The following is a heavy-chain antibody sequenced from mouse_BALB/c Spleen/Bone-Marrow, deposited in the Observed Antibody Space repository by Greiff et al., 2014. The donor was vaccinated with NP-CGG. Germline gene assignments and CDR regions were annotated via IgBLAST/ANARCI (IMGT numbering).Heavy chain of an antibody. CDR1: GFNIKDTY. J-gene: IGHJ4*01. V-gene: IGHV14-3*02. CDR3: ARWEYYAMDY. D-gene: IGHD4-1*01. Sequence: VQLKESGAELVKPRASVKLSCTASGFNIKDTYMHWAKQRPEQGLEWIGRIDPANGNTKYDPKFQGKATITADTSSNTAYLQLSSLTSEDTAVYYCARWEYYAMDYWGQGTSVTVSS. CDR2: IDPANGNT.